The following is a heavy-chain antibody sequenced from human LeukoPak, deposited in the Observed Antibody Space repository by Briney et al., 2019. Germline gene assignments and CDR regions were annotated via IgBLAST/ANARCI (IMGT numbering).Heavy chain of an antibody. J-gene: IGHJ5*01. CDR2: IYYSGST. D-gene: IGHD6-6*01. V-gene: IGHV4-59*12. CDR3: ARDSDSSEALDS. Sequence: PSQTLSLTCTVSGGSISSYYWSWIRQPPGKGLEWIGYIYYSGSTNYNPSLKSRLTLSVDTSKNQFSLHLRSVTAADTAIYFCARDSDSSEALDSWGQGTLVTVSS. CDR1: GGSISSYY.